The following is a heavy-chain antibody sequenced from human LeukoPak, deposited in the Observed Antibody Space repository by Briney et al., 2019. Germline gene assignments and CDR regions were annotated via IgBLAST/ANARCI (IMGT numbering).Heavy chain of an antibody. D-gene: IGHD3-10*01. Sequence: KTGGSLRLSCEASGFTFSSYAMNWVRQAPGKGLEWVSSISSSSSYIYYADSVKGRFTISRDNAKNSLYLQMNSLRAEDTAVYYCARGAGGPFDYWGQGTLVTVSS. CDR2: ISSSSSYI. J-gene: IGHJ4*02. CDR3: ARGAGGPFDY. CDR1: GFTFSSYA. V-gene: IGHV3-21*04.